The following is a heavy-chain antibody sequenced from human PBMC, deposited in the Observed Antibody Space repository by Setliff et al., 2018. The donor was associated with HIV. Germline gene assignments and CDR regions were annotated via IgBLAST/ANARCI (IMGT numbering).Heavy chain of an antibody. CDR1: GFTVSSNY. V-gene: IGHV3-53*01. J-gene: IGHJ3*02. Sequence: GSLRLSCAASGFTVSSNYMSWVRQAPGKGLEWVSLIYHGGSTYYADSVKGRFTISRDNSKNTLYLQMNSLRAEETAVYYCARATKTPYSSSWSIPGAFDIWGQGTMVTVSS. CDR3: ARATKTPYSSSWSIPGAFDI. CDR2: IYHGGST. D-gene: IGHD6-13*01.